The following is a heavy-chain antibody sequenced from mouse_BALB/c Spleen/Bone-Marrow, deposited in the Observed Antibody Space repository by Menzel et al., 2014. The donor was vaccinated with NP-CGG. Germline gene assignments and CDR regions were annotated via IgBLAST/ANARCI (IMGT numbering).Heavy chain of an antibody. CDR2: ILPGSGST. J-gene: IGHJ4*01. CDR3: GNCYAMGY. Sequence: VQLQESGAELMEPGASVKISRKATGYTFSSYWIEWVKQRPGHGLEWIGEILPGSGSTNYNEKFKGKATFTADTSSNTAYMQLSSLTSEDSAVYYCGNCYAMGYWGQETSVTGSS. CDR1: GYTFSSYW. V-gene: IGHV1-9*01.